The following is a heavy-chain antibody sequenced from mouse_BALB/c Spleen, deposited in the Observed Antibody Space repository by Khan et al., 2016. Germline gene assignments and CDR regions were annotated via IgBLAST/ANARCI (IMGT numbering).Heavy chain of an antibody. Sequence: EVQLQESGPGLVKPSQSLSLTCSVTGYSITSCYYWNWLRQLPGNKLEWMGYISYDGSNDYSPSLTHRISITRDPSKNKFFLKLNSVTTGDTAAYYCARGGGNYANYWGQGTTLTVSS. CDR1: GYSITSCYY. CDR3: ARGGGNYANY. J-gene: IGHJ2*01. D-gene: IGHD2-1*01. V-gene: IGHV3-6*02. CDR2: ISYDGSN.